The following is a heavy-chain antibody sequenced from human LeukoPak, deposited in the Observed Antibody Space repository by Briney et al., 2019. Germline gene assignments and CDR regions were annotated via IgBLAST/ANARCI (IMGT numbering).Heavy chain of an antibody. CDR3: ARGIPGEDDSYGMDV. Sequence: ASVKVSCKASGYTFTSYGISWVRQAPGQGLEWMGWISAYNGNTNYAQKFQGRVTITADESTSTAYMELSSLRSEDTAVYYCARGIPGEDDSYGMDVWGQGTTVTVSS. D-gene: IGHD3-16*01. V-gene: IGHV1-18*01. J-gene: IGHJ6*02. CDR1: GYTFTSYG. CDR2: ISAYNGNT.